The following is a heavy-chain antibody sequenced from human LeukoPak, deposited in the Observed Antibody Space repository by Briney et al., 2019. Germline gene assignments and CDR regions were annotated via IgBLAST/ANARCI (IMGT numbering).Heavy chain of an antibody. D-gene: IGHD2-21*02. CDR3: ARGGFYCGGDCYVDY. CDR1: GGSFSDYY. Sequence: SETLSLTCAVYGGSFSDYYWSWIRQPPGKGLEWIGEINHSGDTKYNPSLKSRVTISVDTSKNQFSLKLSSVTAADTAVYYCARGGFYCGGDCYVDYWGQGTLVTVSS. J-gene: IGHJ4*02. CDR2: INHSGDT. V-gene: IGHV4-34*01.